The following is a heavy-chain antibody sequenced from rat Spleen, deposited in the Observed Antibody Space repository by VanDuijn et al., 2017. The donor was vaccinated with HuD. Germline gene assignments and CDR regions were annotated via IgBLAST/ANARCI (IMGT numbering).Heavy chain of an antibody. J-gene: IGHJ4*01. Sequence: EVQLVESGGGLVQPGGSLKLSCAASGFTFSNYGMHWIRQAPTKGLEWVASISPSGGSTYYRDSVKGRFTISRDNAKTTLYLQMDSLRSEDTATYYCARGTTIRGYVMTAWGQGASVTVSS. CDR2: ISPSGGST. V-gene: IGHV5-19*01. CDR1: GFTFSNYG. CDR3: ARGTTIRGYVMTA. D-gene: IGHD1-10*01.